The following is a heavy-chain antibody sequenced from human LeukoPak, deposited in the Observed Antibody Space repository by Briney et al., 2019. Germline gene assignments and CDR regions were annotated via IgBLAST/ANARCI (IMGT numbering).Heavy chain of an antibody. J-gene: IGHJ6*03. Sequence: GGSLRLSCAASGFTFDDYGMSWVRQAPGKGLEWVSGINWNGGSTGYADSVKGRFTISRDNAKNSLYLQMNSLRAEDTALYYCARDQAASPPDYYMDVWGKGTTVPVSS. D-gene: IGHD6-13*01. CDR3: ARDQAASPPDYYMDV. V-gene: IGHV3-20*04. CDR1: GFTFDDYG. CDR2: INWNGGST.